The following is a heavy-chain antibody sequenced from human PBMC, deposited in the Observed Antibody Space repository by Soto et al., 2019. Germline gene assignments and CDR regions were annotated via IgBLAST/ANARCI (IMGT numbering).Heavy chain of an antibody. CDR2: IYYSGST. Sequence: SETLSLTCTVSGGSISSYYWSWIRQPPGKGLEWIGYIYYSGSTNYNPSLKSRVTISVDTSKNQFSLKLSSVTAADTAVYYCARDPYGDPYFDYWGQGTLVTVSS. CDR3: ARDPYGDPYFDY. D-gene: IGHD4-17*01. V-gene: IGHV4-59*01. CDR1: GGSISSYY. J-gene: IGHJ4*02.